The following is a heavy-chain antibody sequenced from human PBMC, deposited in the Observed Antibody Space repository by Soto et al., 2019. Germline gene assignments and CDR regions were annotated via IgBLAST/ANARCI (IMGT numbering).Heavy chain of an antibody. Sequence: GASVKVSCKASGYTFTSYDINWVRQATGQGLEWMGWMNPNSGNTGYAQKFQGRVTMTRNTSISTAYMELSSLRSEDTAVYYCARVTHRVWSGYLSFGYWGQGTLVTVSS. J-gene: IGHJ4*02. D-gene: IGHD3-3*01. CDR1: GYTFTSYD. CDR2: MNPNSGNT. V-gene: IGHV1-8*01. CDR3: ARVTHRVWSGYLSFGY.